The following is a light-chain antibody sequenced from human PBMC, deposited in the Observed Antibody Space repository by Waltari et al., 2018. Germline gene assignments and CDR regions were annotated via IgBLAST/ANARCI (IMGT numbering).Light chain of an antibody. Sequence: QSALTQPRSVSGSPGQPVTTSCPGTSSDVGGDNYLSWYQHHPGKAPKLLIYDVIKRPSGVPDRFSGSKSGNTASLTISGLQTDDEAGYYCCSYAGHFQVVFGGGTKVTVL. CDR1: SSDVGGDNY. V-gene: IGLV2-11*01. CDR3: CSYAGHFQVV. J-gene: IGLJ2*01. CDR2: DVI.